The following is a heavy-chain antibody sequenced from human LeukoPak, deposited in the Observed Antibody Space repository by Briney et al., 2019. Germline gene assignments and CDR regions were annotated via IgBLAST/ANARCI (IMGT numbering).Heavy chain of an antibody. J-gene: IGHJ4*02. Sequence: SETLSLTCGVYGGSFSTYYWSWIRQPPGKGLEWIGEINHSGSTNYNPSLKSRVTISVDTSKNQFSLKLSSVTAADTAVYYCTRAKRIIMIRGVITRYFDYWGQRTLVTVSS. CDR3: TRAKRIIMIRGVITRYFDY. CDR1: GGSFSTYY. CDR2: INHSGST. D-gene: IGHD3-10*01. V-gene: IGHV4-34*01.